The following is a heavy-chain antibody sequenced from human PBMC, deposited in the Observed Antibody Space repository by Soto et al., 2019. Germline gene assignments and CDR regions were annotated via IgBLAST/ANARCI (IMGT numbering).Heavy chain of an antibody. CDR3: ARQAPYYYDSSGFDAFDI. J-gene: IGHJ3*02. V-gene: IGHV5-51*01. CDR1: GYSFTSYW. D-gene: IGHD3-22*01. Sequence: PGESLKISCKGSGYSFTSYWIGWVRQMPGKGLEWMGIIYPGDSDTRYSPSFQGQVTISADKSISTAYLQWSSLKASNTAMYYCARQAPYYYDSSGFDAFDIWGQGTMVTVSS. CDR2: IYPGDSDT.